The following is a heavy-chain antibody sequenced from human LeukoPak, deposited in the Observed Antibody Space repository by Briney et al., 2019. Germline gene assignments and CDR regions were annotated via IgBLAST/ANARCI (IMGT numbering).Heavy chain of an antibody. J-gene: IGHJ4*02. Sequence: GGSLRLSCAASGFTFSSYWMSWVRQAPGKGLVWVSRINSDGSTTNYADSVKGRFTISRDNAKNMLYLQMNSLRAEDTAVYYCASRSADREDVDYWGQGTLVTVSS. CDR1: GFTFSSYW. D-gene: IGHD1-26*01. V-gene: IGHV3-74*01. CDR3: ASRSADREDVDY. CDR2: INSDGSTT.